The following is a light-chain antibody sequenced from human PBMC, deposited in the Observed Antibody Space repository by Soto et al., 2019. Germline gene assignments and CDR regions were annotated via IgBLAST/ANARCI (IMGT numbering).Light chain of an antibody. CDR3: QRYDSLRT. J-gene: IGKJ1*01. V-gene: IGKV3D-15*01. Sequence: EIVMTQSPATIAMSPGQRAPLSCRASQSVSIKLAWNQQKPGQAPRLLIYDTSTRATGIPDRFSGSGSGTDFTLTITRLEPEDFAMYYCQRYDSLRTFGQGTRWIS. CDR1: QSVSIK. CDR2: DTS.